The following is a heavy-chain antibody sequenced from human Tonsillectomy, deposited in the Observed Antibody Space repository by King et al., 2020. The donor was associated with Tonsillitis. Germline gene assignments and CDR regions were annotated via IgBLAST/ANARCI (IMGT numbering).Heavy chain of an antibody. J-gene: IGHJ4*02. CDR1: GFIFGNVW. Sequence: EVQLVESGGGLVKPGESLRLSCAGSGFIFGNVWMSWVRQAPGKGLQWVGRIKSKSDGETTEYAAPVKGRFTISRDDSKNTLFLEMNGLKAEDTAVYYCTTDNTRVLPLNADYWGQGALVTVSS. CDR3: TTDNTRVLPLNADY. D-gene: IGHD2/OR15-2a*01. CDR2: IKSKSDGETT. V-gene: IGHV3-15*01.